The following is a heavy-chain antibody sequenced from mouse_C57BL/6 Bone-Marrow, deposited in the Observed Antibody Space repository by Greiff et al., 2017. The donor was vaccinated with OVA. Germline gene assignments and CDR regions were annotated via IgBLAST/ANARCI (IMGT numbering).Heavy chain of an antibody. J-gene: IGHJ4*01. CDR3: TSSPYAMDY. V-gene: IGHV14-4*01. CDR2: IDPENGDT. CDR1: GFNIKDDY. Sequence: VQLKESGAELVRPGASVKLSCTASGFNIKDDYMHWVKQRPEQGLEWIGWIDPENGDTEYASKFQGKATITADTSSNTAYLQLSSLTSEDTAVYYCTSSPYAMDYWGQGTSVTVSS. D-gene: IGHD6-1*01.